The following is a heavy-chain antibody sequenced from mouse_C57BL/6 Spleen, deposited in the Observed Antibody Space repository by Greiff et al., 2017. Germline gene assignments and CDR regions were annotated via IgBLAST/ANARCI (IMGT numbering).Heavy chain of an antibody. V-gene: IGHV5-17*01. CDR2: ISSGSSTI. CDR1: GFTFSDYG. J-gene: IGHJ3*01. Sequence: EVMLVESGGGLVKPGGSLTLSCAASGFTFSDYGMHWVRQAPEKGLEWVAYISSGSSTIYYADSVKGRFTISRDNAKNTLFLQMTSLRYEDTAMYYCARNYGSSDWFAYWGQGTLVTVSA. CDR3: ARNYGSSDWFAY. D-gene: IGHD1-1*01.